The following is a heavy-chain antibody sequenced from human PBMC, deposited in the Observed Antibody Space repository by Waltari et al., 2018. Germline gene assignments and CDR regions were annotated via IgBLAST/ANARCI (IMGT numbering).Heavy chain of an antibody. J-gene: IGHJ6*02. CDR3: ARVSLRDYYYGMDV. CDR2: IYRGGGT. V-gene: IGHV3-53*02. CDR1: ELIVSSNY. Sequence: EVQLVETGGGLIQPGGSLKISCAASELIVSSNYMSWVRQAPGKGVGWVSVIYRGGGTHYAGSVKGRFTISRDNSKNTLHLQMNSLRAEDTAVYYCARVSLRDYYYGMDVWGQGTTVTVSS.